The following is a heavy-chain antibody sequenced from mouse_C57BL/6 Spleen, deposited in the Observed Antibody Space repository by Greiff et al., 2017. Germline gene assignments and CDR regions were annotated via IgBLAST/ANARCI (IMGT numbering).Heavy chain of an antibody. Sequence: QVQLQQPGAELVRPGSSVKLSCKASGYTFTSYWMDWVKQRPGQGLEWIGNIYPSDSETHYNQKFKDKATLTVDKSSSTAYMQLSSLTSEDAAVYYGARRDLYYFDYWGQGTTLTVSS. CDR3: ARRDLYYFDY. CDR1: GYTFTSYW. V-gene: IGHV1-61*01. D-gene: IGHD2-13*01. J-gene: IGHJ2*01. CDR2: IYPSDSET.